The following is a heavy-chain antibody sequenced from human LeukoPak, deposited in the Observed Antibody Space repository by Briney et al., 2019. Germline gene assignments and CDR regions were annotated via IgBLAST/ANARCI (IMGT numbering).Heavy chain of an antibody. D-gene: IGHD4-11*01. J-gene: IGHJ4*02. CDR1: GFTFRSYA. CDR3: AKLNYYSNYVFGALDY. Sequence: GGSLRLSCAASGFTFRSYAMSWVRQAPGKGLEWVSAISGSGGSTYYADSVKGRFTISRDNSKNTLYLQMNSLRAEDTAVYYCAKLNYYSNYVFGALDYWGQGTLVTVSS. CDR2: ISGSGGST. V-gene: IGHV3-23*01.